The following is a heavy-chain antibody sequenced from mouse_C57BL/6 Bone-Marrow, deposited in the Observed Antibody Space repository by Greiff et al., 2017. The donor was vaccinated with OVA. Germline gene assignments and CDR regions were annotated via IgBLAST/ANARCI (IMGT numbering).Heavy chain of an antibody. J-gene: IGHJ4*01. Sequence: QVHVKQPGAELVKPGASVKLSCKASGYTFTSYWMQWVKQRPGQGLEWIGEIDPSDSYTNYNQKFKGKATLTVDTSSSTAYMQLSSLTSEDSAVYYCARDGNYAYYYAMDYWGQGTAVTVSS. D-gene: IGHD2-1*01. CDR1: GYTFTSYW. CDR2: IDPSDSYT. V-gene: IGHV1-50*01. CDR3: ARDGNYAYYYAMDY.